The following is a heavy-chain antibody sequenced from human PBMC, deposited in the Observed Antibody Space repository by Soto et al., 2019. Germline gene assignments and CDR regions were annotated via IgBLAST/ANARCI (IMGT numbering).Heavy chain of an antibody. J-gene: IGHJ4*02. V-gene: IGHV3-23*01. Sequence: EVQLLESGGGLVQPGGTLRLSCAASGFTFSSYAMSWVRQAPGKGLEWVSAISGSGGSTYYADSVKGRFTISRDNSKSTLYLQMSSLRAEDTAVYYCAKDHCRARNDYWGQGTLVTVSS. CDR1: GFTFSSYA. D-gene: IGHD2-21*02. CDR3: AKDHCRARNDY. CDR2: ISGSGGST.